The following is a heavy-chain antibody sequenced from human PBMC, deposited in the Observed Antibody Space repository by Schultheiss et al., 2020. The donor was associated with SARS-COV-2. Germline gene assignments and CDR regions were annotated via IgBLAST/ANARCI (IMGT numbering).Heavy chain of an antibody. CDR2: INHSGST. V-gene: IGHV4-34*01. J-gene: IGHJ4*02. D-gene: IGHD2-2*01. CDR3: ARLYHMGY. CDR1: GGSFSGYY. Sequence: SETLSLTCAVYGGSFSGYYWSWIRQPPGKGLEWIGEINHSGSTNYNPSLKSRVTISVDTSKNQFSLKLSSVTAADTAVYYCARLYHMGYWGQGTLVTVSS.